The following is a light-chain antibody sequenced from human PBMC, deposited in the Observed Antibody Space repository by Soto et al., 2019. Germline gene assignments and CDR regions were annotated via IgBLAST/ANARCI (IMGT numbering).Light chain of an antibody. CDR3: QQYYSTPLT. J-gene: IGKJ1*01. CDR2: WAS. V-gene: IGKV4-1*01. CDR1: QSVLYSSNNENY. Sequence: DIVMTQSPDSLAVSLGERATINCKSSQSVLYSSNNENYLAWYQQKPGQPPSLLIYWASTRESGVPDRFSGSGSGTDFTLTISSLQAEDVAVYYCQQYYSTPLTFGQGTKVEIK.